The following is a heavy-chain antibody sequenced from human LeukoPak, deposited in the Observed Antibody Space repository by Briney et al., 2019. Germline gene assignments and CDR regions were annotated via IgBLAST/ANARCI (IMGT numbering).Heavy chain of an antibody. J-gene: IGHJ4*02. V-gene: IGHV4-59*08. CDR3: ARHLGHSDYPLDC. Sequence: PSETQSLTCTVSGGSISGYYWSWVRQSPEKGLEWIAYIYSSGTTNYNPSLKSRVTISVDTSQNQFSLKVNSVTAADTAVYYCARHLGHSDYPLDCWGQGTLVTVSS. CDR1: GGSISGYY. D-gene: IGHD4-11*01. CDR2: IYSSGTT.